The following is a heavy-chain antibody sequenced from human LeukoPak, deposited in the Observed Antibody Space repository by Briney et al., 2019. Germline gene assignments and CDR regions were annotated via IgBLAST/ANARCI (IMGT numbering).Heavy chain of an antibody. Sequence: TGGSLRLSCAASGFTFSSYWMHWVRRAPGKGLVWVSRIYSDGSGIAYADSVKGRFTISRDNAKNTLYLQMNSLRAEDTAVYYCARDAYRGSGNWFDPWGQGTLVTVSS. D-gene: IGHD5-12*01. J-gene: IGHJ5*02. V-gene: IGHV3-74*01. CDR1: GFTFSSYW. CDR3: ARDAYRGSGNWFDP. CDR2: IYSDGSGI.